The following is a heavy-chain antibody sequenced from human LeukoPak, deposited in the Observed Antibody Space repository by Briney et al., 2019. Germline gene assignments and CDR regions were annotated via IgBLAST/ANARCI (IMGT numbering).Heavy chain of an antibody. CDR2: FDPEDGET. D-gene: IGHD3-9*01. Sequence: ASVEVSCKVSGYTLTELSMHWVRQAPGKGLEWMAGFDPEDGETIYAQKFQGRVTMTEDTSTDTAYMELSSLRSEDTAVYYCATVNYDILTGYSPFDYWGQGTLVTVSS. CDR3: ATVNYDILTGYSPFDY. CDR1: GYTLTELS. V-gene: IGHV1-24*01. J-gene: IGHJ4*02.